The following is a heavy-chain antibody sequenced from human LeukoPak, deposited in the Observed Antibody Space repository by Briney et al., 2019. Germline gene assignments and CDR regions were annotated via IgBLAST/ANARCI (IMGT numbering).Heavy chain of an antibody. V-gene: IGHV5-51*01. CDR2: IYPGDSDT. Sequence: NHGESLKISCKGSGYSFTSYWIGWVRQMPGKGLEWMGIIYPGDSDTRYSPSFQGQVTISADKSISTAYLQWSSLKASDTAMYYCARRDVGATTGVDYWGQGTLVTVSP. D-gene: IGHD1-26*01. CDR1: GYSFTSYW. J-gene: IGHJ4*02. CDR3: ARRDVGATTGVDY.